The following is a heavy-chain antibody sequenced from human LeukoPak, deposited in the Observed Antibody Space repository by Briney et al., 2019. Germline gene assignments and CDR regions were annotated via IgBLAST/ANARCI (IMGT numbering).Heavy chain of an antibody. CDR1: GFTFSSYG. J-gene: IGHJ6*02. Sequence: GASLKISCAASGFTFSSYGMHWVRQAPGKGLEWVAVISYDGSNKYYADSVKGRFTISRDNSKNTLYLQMNSLRAEDTAVYYCAKEFGGSYYYYGMDVWGQGTTVTVSS. D-gene: IGHD1-26*01. CDR2: ISYDGSNK. CDR3: AKEFGGSYYYYGMDV. V-gene: IGHV3-30*18.